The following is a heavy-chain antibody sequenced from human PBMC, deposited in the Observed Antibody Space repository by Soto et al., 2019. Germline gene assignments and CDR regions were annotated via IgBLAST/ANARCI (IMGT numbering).Heavy chain of an antibody. Sequence: SVKGSCKASGFTFTNSSLQWVRQAPGQGLEWMGGIIPIFGTANYAQKFQGRVTITADESTSTAYMELSSLRSEDTAVYYCARDPNYDILTGRAGFDYWG. J-gene: IGHJ4*01. CDR1: GFTFTNSS. D-gene: IGHD3-9*01. CDR3: ARDPNYDILTGRAGFDY. CDR2: IIPIFGTA. V-gene: IGHV1-69*13.